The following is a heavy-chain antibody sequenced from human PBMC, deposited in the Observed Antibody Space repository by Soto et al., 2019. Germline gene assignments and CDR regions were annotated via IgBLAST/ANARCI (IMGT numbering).Heavy chain of an antibody. CDR3: ASDLSGRADV. J-gene: IGHJ6*02. V-gene: IGHV3-74*02. CDR2: MNEDGGTT. CDR1: GFTFSSYW. Sequence: EVQLVESGGGLVRPGGSLRLSCAASGFTFSSYWMHWVRQAPGKGLVWVSRMNEDGGTTDYADSVKGRFTISRDNAKNTLYLQMNCLSVEDTAVYYCASDLSGRADVWGQGTTVTVSS. D-gene: IGHD3-10*01.